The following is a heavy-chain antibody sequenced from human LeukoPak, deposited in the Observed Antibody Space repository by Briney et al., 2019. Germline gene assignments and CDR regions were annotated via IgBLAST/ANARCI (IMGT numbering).Heavy chain of an antibody. V-gene: IGHV3-48*01. J-gene: IGHJ6*03. CDR3: ARMGYSLHSYYYMDV. CDR1: GFTFSSYS. D-gene: IGHD1-1*01. CDR2: ISSNNNTI. Sequence: GGSLRLSCTASGFTFSSYSMNWVRQAPGQGLEWISYISSNNNTIYYADSVKGRFTISRDNPKNSLYLQMNSLRAEDTAVYYCARMGYSLHSYYYMDVWGKGTTVTVSS.